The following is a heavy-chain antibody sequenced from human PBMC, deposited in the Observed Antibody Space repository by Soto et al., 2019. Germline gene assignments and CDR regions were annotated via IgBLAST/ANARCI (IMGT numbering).Heavy chain of an antibody. J-gene: IGHJ6*02. CDR3: ARHGGDIAARLGYYYYGMDV. CDR1: GYSFTSDW. CDR2: IYPGDSDT. D-gene: IGHD6-6*01. Sequence: GESLKISCKGSGYSFTSDWIGWVRQMPGKGLEWMGIIYPGDSDTRYSPSFQGQVTISADKSISTAYLQWSSLKASDTAMYYCARHGGDIAARLGYYYYGMDVWGQGTTVTVSS. V-gene: IGHV5-51*01.